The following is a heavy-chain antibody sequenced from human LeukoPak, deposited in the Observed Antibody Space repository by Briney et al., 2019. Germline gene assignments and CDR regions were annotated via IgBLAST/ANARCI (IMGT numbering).Heavy chain of an antibody. V-gene: IGHV5-51*01. CDR3: ARGPCSGGSCYGWFDP. CDR1: GYSFTSYW. Sequence: GESLKISCKGSGYSFTSYWIGWVRQMPGKGLEWMGIIYPGDSDTRYSPSFQGQVTISADKSISTAHLQWSSLKASDTAMYYCARGPCSGGSCYGWFDPWGQGTLVTVSS. D-gene: IGHD2-15*01. J-gene: IGHJ5*02. CDR2: IYPGDSDT.